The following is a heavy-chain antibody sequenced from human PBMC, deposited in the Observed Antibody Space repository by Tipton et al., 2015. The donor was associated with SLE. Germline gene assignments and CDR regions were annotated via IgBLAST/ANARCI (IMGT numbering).Heavy chain of an antibody. CDR1: GDTFTTYG. V-gene: IGHV1-18*01. CDR2: ISTYNGNT. Sequence: QLVQSGAEVKKPGSSVKVSCKASGDTFTTYGISWVRQAPGQGLEWMGWISTYNGNTNYAQKLQGRVTMTSDTSTSTAYMELRSLRSDDTAIYYCARVRVDTAMGVFDFWGQGTLVTVSS. CDR3: ARVRVDTAMGVFDF. D-gene: IGHD5-18*01. J-gene: IGHJ4*02.